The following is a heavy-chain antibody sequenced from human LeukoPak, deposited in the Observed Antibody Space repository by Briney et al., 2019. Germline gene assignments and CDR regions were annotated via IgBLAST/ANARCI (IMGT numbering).Heavy chain of an antibody. CDR1: GGSFSGYY. Sequence: RPSETLSLTCAVYGGSFSGYYWSWIRQPPGKGLEWIGYVYYNGNTNYNASLKSRVAISVDTYENQFSLKLSSVTAADTAVYYCARDSPMKKDGLDVWGQGTTVTVSS. J-gene: IGHJ6*02. V-gene: IGHV4-59*01. CDR3: ARDSPMKKDGLDV. CDR2: VYYNGNT.